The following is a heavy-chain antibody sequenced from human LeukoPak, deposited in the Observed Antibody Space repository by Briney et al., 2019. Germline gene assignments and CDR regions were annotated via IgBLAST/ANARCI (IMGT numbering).Heavy chain of an antibody. CDR1: GFTFSSYS. CDR3: AAGYSSSSGSNGY. Sequence: GGSLRLSCAASGFTFSSYSMNWVRQAPGKGLEWVSSISSSSSYIYYADSVKGRFTISRDNVKNSLYLQMNSLRAEDTAVYYCAAGYSSSSGSNGYWGQGTLVTVSS. J-gene: IGHJ4*02. CDR2: ISSSSSYI. D-gene: IGHD6-6*01. V-gene: IGHV3-21*01.